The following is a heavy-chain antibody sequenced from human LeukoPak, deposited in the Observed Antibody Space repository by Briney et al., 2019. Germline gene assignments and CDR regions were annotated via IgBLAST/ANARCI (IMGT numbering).Heavy chain of an antibody. CDR3: ARDVRGWVTSYFYYYMDV. D-gene: IGHD5-18*01. CDR1: GFTFSSYW. V-gene: IGHV3-7*01. J-gene: IGHJ6*03. CDR2: IKQDGSEK. Sequence: GGSLRLSCAASGFTFSSYWLSSVRQAPGKGLEWVANIKQDGSEKYSVDSVKGRSTISRDNAKNSLYLQMNSLRTEDTAVYYCARDVRGWVTSYFYYYMDVWGKGTTVTVSS.